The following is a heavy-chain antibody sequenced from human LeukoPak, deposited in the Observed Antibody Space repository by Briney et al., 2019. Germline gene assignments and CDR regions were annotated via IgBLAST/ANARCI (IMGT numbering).Heavy chain of an antibody. J-gene: IGHJ4*02. CDR2: INSIGSYI. D-gene: IGHD3-3*01. CDR1: GFTFSSHS. V-gene: IGHV3-21*01. CDR3: AREGSTDFWSAYSVYYFDY. Sequence: GGSLRLSCAASGFTFSSHSMNWVRQAPGKGLEWVSSINSIGSYIYYADSLKRRFTISRANAKNSLYLQMNTLRAEDTAVYYCAREGSTDFWSAYSVYYFDYWGQGTLVTVSS.